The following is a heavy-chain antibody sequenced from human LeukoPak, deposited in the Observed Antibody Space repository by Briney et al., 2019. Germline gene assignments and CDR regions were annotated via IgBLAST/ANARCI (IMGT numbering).Heavy chain of an antibody. Sequence: GESLKISCKGSGYSFTTYWIGWVRQMPGKGLEWMGIIYPGDSDTRYSPSFQGQVTISADKSISTAYLQWSSLKASDTAIYYCSRRAVSAEYFQQWGQGTLVTVSS. J-gene: IGHJ1*01. V-gene: IGHV5-51*03. CDR3: SRRAVSAEYFQQ. CDR1: GYSFTTYW. CDR2: IYPGDSDT.